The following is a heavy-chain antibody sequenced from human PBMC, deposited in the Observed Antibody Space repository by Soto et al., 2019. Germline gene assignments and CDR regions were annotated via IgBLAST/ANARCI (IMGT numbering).Heavy chain of an antibody. D-gene: IGHD4-17*01. CDR2: INPSGGST. Sequence: ASVKVSFKASGYTFTSYYMHWVRQAPGQGLEWMGIINPSGGSTSYAQKFQGRVTMTRDTSTSTVYMELSSLRSEDTAVYYCARTGTCYGDYIRCFQHWGQGTLVTVSS. CDR3: ARTGTCYGDYIRCFQH. CDR1: GYTFTSYY. V-gene: IGHV1-46*03. J-gene: IGHJ1*01.